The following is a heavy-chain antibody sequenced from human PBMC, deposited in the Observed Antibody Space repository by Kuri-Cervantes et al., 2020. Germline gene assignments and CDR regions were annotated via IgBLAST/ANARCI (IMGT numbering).Heavy chain of an antibody. J-gene: IGHJ5*02. Sequence: SETLSLTCTVSGGSISSSSYYWGRIRPPPGKGLEWIAEIHRTGGSNCNPSRKSLVTISVHRSENQFSLRVTSVTATDKAVYYCARHGTHSVAAAGRGCFDPWGQGTLVTVSS. V-gene: IGHV4-39*01. D-gene: IGHD6-13*01. CDR3: ARHGTHSVAAAGRGCFDP. CDR1: GGSISSSSYY. CDR2: IHRTGGS.